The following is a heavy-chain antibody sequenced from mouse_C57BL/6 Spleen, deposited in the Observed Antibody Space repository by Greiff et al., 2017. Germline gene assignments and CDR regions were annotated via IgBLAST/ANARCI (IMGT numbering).Heavy chain of an antibody. Sequence: EVQRVESGGDLVKPGGSLKLSCAASGFTFSSYGMSWVRQTPDKRLEWVATISSGGSYTYYPDSVKGRFTISRDNAKNTLYLQMSSLKSEDTAMYVCASHREYYGSSGYAMDYWGQGPSVTVSS. J-gene: IGHJ4*01. D-gene: IGHD1-1*01. CDR2: ISSGGSYT. V-gene: IGHV5-6*01. CDR1: GFTFSSYG. CDR3: ASHREYYGSSGYAMDY.